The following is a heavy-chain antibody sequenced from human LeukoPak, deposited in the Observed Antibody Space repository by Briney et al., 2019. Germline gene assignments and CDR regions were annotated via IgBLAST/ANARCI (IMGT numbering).Heavy chain of an antibody. D-gene: IGHD3-16*01. CDR2: INLDGRSA. V-gene: IGHV3-74*01. Sequence: GGALRLSCRASGVNLSDYWMHWGRQAPGGGLLCVSRINLDGRSAVYATFVKGRSATSRENSKNTLAMKLDSLTLEDTGVYYCARGKRGFGDPYSYFDSWGQGLLVTVSS. CDR1: GVNLSDYW. CDR3: ARGKRGFGDPYSYFDS. J-gene: IGHJ4*02.